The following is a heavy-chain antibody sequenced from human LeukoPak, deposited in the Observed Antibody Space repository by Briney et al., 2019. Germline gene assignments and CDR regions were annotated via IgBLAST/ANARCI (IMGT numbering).Heavy chain of an antibody. CDR3: ARGGSGSRGFDY. CDR2: ISSSSSYI. J-gene: IGHJ4*02. Sequence: PGGSLRLSCAASGFTFSSYSMNRVRQAPGKGLEWVSSISSSSSYIYYADSVKGRFTISRDNAKNSLYLQMNSLRAEDTAVYYCARGGSGSRGFDYWGQGTLVTVSS. V-gene: IGHV3-21*01. CDR1: GFTFSSYS. D-gene: IGHD3-10*01.